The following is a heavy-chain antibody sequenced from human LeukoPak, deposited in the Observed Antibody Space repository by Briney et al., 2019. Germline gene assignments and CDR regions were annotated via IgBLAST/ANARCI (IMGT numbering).Heavy chain of an antibody. Sequence: GGSLRLSCAASGFTFSSYSMNWDRQAPGKGLEWVSSISSSSSYICYADSVKGRFTISRDNAKNSLYLQMNSLRAEDTAVYYCARTRYSYGYDAFDIWGQGTMVTVSS. CDR2: ISSSSSYI. J-gene: IGHJ3*02. CDR3: ARTRYSYGYDAFDI. D-gene: IGHD5-18*01. CDR1: GFTFSSYS. V-gene: IGHV3-21*01.